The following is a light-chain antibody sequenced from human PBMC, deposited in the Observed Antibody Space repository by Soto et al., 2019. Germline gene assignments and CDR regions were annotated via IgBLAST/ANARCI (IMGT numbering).Light chain of an antibody. CDR2: GAS. Sequence: IVLTQSPGTLSLSPGERATLSCKASQSVSSSYLACYQQKPGQAPRPRIYGASSRATCIPDRVSGSGSGTDGTLTSSRLEPEDFAVYYCQQYGNSPITFGQGTRLEIK. CDR1: QSVSSSY. J-gene: IGKJ5*01. V-gene: IGKV3-20*01. CDR3: QQYGNSPIT.